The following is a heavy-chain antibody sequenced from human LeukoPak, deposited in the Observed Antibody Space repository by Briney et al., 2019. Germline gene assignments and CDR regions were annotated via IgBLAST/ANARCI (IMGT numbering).Heavy chain of an antibody. Sequence: SETLSLTCTVSGYSISSGYYWGWIRQPPGKGLEWIGYIYYSGSTNYNPSLKSRVTISVDTSKNQFSLKLSSVTAADTAVYYCARTLVVPAATGSYFDYWGQGTLVTVSS. V-gene: IGHV4-61*01. D-gene: IGHD2-2*01. J-gene: IGHJ4*02. CDR1: GYSISSGYY. CDR2: IYYSGST. CDR3: ARTLVVPAATGSYFDY.